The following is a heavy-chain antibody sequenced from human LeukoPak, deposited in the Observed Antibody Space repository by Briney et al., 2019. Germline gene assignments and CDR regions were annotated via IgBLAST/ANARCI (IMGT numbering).Heavy chain of an antibody. CDR2: IYYSGST. J-gene: IGHJ6*03. V-gene: IGHV4-59*01. CDR1: GGSISSYY. CDR3: ARVKWLPAQTYYYYYMDV. Sequence: KPSETLPLTCTVSGGSISSYYWSWIRQPPGKGLEWIGYIYYSGSTNYNPSLKSRVTISVDTSKNQFSLKPSSVTAADTAVYYCARVKWLPAQTYYYYYMDVWGKGTTVTVSS. D-gene: IGHD6-19*01.